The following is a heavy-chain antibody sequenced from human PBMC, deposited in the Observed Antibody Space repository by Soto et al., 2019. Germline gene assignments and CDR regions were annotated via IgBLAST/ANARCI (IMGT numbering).Heavy chain of an antibody. CDR1: GFTFNSYG. CDR2: ISYDGSNK. J-gene: IGHJ4*02. CDR3: AKESYYDSSGYYSDYFDY. D-gene: IGHD3-22*01. Sequence: QVQLVESGGGVVQPGRSLRLSCAASGFTFNSYGMHWVRQAPGKGLEWVAVISYDGSNKYYADSVKGRFTISRDNSKNTLYLQMNSLRAEDTALYYCAKESYYDSSGYYSDYFDYWGQGTLVTVSS. V-gene: IGHV3-30*18.